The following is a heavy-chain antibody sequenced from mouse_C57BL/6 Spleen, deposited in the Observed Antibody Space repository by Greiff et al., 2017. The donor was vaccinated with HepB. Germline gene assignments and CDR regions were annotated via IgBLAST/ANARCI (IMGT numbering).Heavy chain of an antibody. V-gene: IGHV10-1*01. J-gene: IGHJ3*01. CDR2: IRSKSNNYAT. CDR3: VRRWFAY. Sequence: GGGLVQPKGSLKLSCAASGFSFNTYAMNWVRQAPGKGLEWVARIRSKSNNYATYYADSVKDRFTISRDDSESMLYLQMNNLKTEDTAMYYCVRRWFAYWGQGTLVTVSA. CDR1: GFSFNTYA.